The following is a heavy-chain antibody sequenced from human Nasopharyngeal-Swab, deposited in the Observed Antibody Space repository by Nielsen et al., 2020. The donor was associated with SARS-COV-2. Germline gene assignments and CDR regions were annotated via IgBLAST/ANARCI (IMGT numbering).Heavy chain of an antibody. J-gene: IGHJ5*02. V-gene: IGHV7-4-1*02. CDR3: ARDEKSQGIFGVVISGQWWFDP. D-gene: IGHD3-3*01. Sequence: ASVKVSCKASGYTFTSYAMNWVRQAPGQGLEWMGWINTNTGNPTYAQGFKGRVVFSLDTSVSTAYLQISSLKAEDTAVYYCARDEKSQGIFGVVISGQWWFDPWGQGTLVTVSS. CDR2: INTNTGNP. CDR1: GYTFTSYA.